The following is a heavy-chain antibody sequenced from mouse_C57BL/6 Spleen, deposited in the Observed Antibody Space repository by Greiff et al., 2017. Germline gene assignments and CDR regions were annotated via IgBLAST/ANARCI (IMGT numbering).Heavy chain of an antibody. CDR3: ARAVDEGYYPYYFDY. V-gene: IGHV1-22*01. D-gene: IGHD2-3*01. Sequence: EVQLQQSGPELVKPGASVKMSCKASGYTFTDYYMHWVKQSHGQSLEWIGYINPNNGGTSYNQKFKGKATLPVNKSSSTAYVELRSLTSEDSAGYVCARAVDEGYYPYYFDYWGQGTTLTVSS. CDR1: GYTFTDYY. CDR2: INPNNGGT. J-gene: IGHJ2*01.